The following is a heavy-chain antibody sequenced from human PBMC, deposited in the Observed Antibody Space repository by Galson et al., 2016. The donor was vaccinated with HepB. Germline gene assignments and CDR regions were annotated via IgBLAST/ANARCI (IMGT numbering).Heavy chain of an antibody. V-gene: IGHV3-15*01. Sequence: SLRLSCAASGFTFSNAWMTWVRQAPGKGLERVGHIKSKTDGGKTEHAAPVKGRFTISRDDSKNTLYLEMNSLKIEDTAVYYCIPTVSFWSSPYGIQVWGQGTTVTVSS. CDR2: IKSKTDGGKT. D-gene: IGHD3-3*01. CDR3: IPTVSFWSSPYGIQV. CDR1: GFTFSNAW. J-gene: IGHJ6*02.